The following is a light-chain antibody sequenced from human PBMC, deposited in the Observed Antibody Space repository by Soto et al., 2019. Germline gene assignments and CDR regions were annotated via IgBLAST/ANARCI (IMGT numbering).Light chain of an antibody. CDR2: AAS. J-gene: IGKJ5*01. V-gene: IGKV1-39*01. Sequence: EIQVTPSPTSLSASVGDRVTITCRASRSIGNNLNWYQQRPGKAPQLLIYAASSLQSGVPSRFSGSTSRKDFTLTINGLQPEDFATYYCQQSFSPHIAFGQGTRL. CDR3: QQSFSPHIA. CDR1: RSIGNN.